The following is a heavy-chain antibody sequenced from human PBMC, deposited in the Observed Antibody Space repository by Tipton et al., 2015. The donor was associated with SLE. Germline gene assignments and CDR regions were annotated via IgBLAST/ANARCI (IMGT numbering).Heavy chain of an antibody. J-gene: IGHJ4*02. D-gene: IGHD2-2*01. CDR3: ARDSCSSATCYYFDY. CDR1: GDSVSDFY. CDR2: SYPNRNT. Sequence: TLSLTCTVSGDSVSDFYWSWIRQPPGKGLEWIGYSYPNRNTNYNPSLKSRLTISVDTSKNQFSLRLTSVTAADTAVYYCARDSCSSATCYYFDYWGQGIPVTVSS. V-gene: IGHV4-4*09.